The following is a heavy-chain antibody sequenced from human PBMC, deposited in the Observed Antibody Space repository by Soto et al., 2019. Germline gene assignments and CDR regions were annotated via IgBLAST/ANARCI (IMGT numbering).Heavy chain of an antibody. V-gene: IGHV4-59*01. D-gene: IGHD6-13*01. CDR2: IYYSGST. CDR3: ARGQLDSPTDY. CDR1: GGSISSYY. Sequence: SETLSLTCTVSGGSISSYYWSWIRQPPGKGLEWIGYIYYSGSTNYNPSLKSRVTISVDTSKNQFSLKLSSVTAADTAVYYCARGQLDSPTDYWGQGTLVTVSS. J-gene: IGHJ4*02.